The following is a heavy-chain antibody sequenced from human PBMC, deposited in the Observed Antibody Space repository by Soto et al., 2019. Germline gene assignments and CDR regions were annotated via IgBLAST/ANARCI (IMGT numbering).Heavy chain of an antibody. CDR1: GGSFSGYY. J-gene: IGHJ4*02. V-gene: IGHV4-34*01. CDR3: ARAEVAVAAYCSGGSCYPGPFDY. CDR2: INHSGST. D-gene: IGHD2-15*01. Sequence: PSETLSLTCAVYGGSFSGYYWSWIRQPPGKGLEWIGEINHSGSTNYNPSLKSRVTISVDTSKNQFSLKLSSVTAADTAVYYCARAEVAVAAYCSGGSCYPGPFDYWGQGTLVTVSS.